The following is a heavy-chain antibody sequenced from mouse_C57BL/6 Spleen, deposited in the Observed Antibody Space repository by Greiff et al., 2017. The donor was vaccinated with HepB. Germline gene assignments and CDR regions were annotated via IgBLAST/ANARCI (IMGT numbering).Heavy chain of an antibody. CDR2: INPNNGGT. D-gene: IGHD1-1*01. V-gene: IGHV1-26*01. J-gene: IGHJ4*01. CDR1: GYTFTDYY. CDR3: ARLLRMDY. Sequence: VQLQQSGPELVKPGASVKISCKASGYTFTDYYMNWVKQSHGKSLEWIGDINPNNGGTSYNQKFKGKATLTVDKSSSTAYMELRSLTSEDSAVYYCARLLRMDYWGQGTSVTVSS.